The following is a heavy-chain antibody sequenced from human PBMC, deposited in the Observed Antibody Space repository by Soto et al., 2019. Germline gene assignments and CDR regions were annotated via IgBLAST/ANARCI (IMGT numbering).Heavy chain of an antibody. D-gene: IGHD3-9*01. J-gene: IGHJ4*02. CDR3: AGDILTGSYPFDY. Sequence: HLGGSLRLSCAASGFTFSSYAMSWVRQAPGKGLEWVSAISGSGGSTYYADSVKGRFTISRDNSKNTLYLQMNSLRAEDTAVYYCAGDILTGSYPFDYWGQGTLVTVSS. CDR2: ISGSGGST. CDR1: GFTFSSYA. V-gene: IGHV3-23*01.